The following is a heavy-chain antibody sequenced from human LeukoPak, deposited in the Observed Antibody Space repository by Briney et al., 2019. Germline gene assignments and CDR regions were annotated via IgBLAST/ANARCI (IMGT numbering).Heavy chain of an antibody. V-gene: IGHV3-21*01. CDR2: ISSSSSYI. J-gene: IGHJ3*02. Sequence: GGSLRLSCAVSGFTFSSYSMNWVRQAPGKGLEWVSSISSSSSYIYYADSVKGRFTISRDNAKNSLYLQMNSLRAEDTAVYYCARLTTAYDAFDIWGQGTMVTVSS. CDR1: GFTFSSYS. D-gene: IGHD4-17*01. CDR3: ARLTTAYDAFDI.